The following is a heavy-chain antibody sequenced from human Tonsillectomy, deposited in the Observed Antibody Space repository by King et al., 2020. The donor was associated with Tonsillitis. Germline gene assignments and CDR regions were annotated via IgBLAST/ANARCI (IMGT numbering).Heavy chain of an antibody. V-gene: IGHV1-69*01. CDR2: IIPTFGTA. J-gene: IGHJ4*02. D-gene: IGHD3-10*01. Sequence: QLVQSGAEVKKPGSSVKVSCKASGGTFSSYDISWVRQAPGQGLEWMGGIIPTFGTANYAQRFRGRFTIAADESTRTAYMELCSLRSEDTAGYYCGRASGSGSYYNAGGFDYWGQGSLVTVSS. CDR1: GGTFSSYD. CDR3: GRASGSGSYYNAGGFDY.